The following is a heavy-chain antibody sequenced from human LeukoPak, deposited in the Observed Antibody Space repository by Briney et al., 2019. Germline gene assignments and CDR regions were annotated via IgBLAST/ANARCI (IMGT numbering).Heavy chain of an antibody. Sequence: GASVKVSCKASGYTFTGYYMHWVRQAPGQGLEWMGWINPNSGGTNYAQKFQGRVTITRDTSISTAYMELSRLRSDDTAVYYCAREQKKWLRCLDYWGQGTLVTVSS. J-gene: IGHJ4*02. D-gene: IGHD5-12*01. CDR3: AREQKKWLRCLDY. CDR1: GYTFTGYY. V-gene: IGHV1-2*02. CDR2: INPNSGGT.